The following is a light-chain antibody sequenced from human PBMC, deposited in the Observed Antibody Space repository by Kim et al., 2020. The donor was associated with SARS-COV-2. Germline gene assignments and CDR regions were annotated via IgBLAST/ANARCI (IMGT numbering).Light chain of an antibody. CDR2: DVS. V-gene: IGLV2-11*01. Sequence: QSALTQPRSVSGSPGQSVTISCTGAGGDVGGYDYVSWYQQNPGKAPKLMIYDVSKRPSGVPDRFSGSKSGNTASLTISGLQAEDEADYYCCSYAGTYTWVFGGGTKLTVL. J-gene: IGLJ3*02. CDR1: GGDVGGYDY. CDR3: CSYAGTYTWV.